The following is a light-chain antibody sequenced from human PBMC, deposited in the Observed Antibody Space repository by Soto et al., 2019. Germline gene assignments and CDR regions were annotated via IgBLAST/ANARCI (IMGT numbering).Light chain of an antibody. V-gene: IGKV3-15*01. CDR2: GAS. CDR1: QNIHNN. CDR3: HQYDDWSLT. J-gene: IGKJ4*01. Sequence: EIVMTQSPATLSVSPGERATLSCRASQNIHNNLAWFQQKPGQAPTFLIYGASTRATGIPARFSGSGSGTEFTLTISRLQSEDFAVYYCHQYDDWSLTFGGGTKVDIK.